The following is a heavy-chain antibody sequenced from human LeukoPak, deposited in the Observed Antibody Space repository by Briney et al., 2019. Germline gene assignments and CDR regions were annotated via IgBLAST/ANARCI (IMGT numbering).Heavy chain of an antibody. V-gene: IGHV4-59*01. J-gene: IGHJ4*02. CDR1: GDSISYDY. CDR3: ARVRGYSYDSSDFDY. Sequence: PSETLSLTCTVSGDSISYDYWSWLRQPPGKGLEWIGKIYYSGNTNYNPSLKSRVTISVDTSKNQFSLKLSSVTAADTAVYYCARVRGYSYDSSDFDYWGQGTLVTVSS. CDR2: IYYSGNT. D-gene: IGHD5-18*01.